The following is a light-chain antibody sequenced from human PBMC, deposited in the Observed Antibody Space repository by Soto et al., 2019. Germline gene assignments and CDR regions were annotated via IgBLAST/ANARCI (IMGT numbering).Light chain of an antibody. V-gene: IGKV3-20*01. Sequence: EIVLTQSPGTLSLSPGERATLSCRASQSVSSNYLAWYQQKPGQALRLLMYDASSRATGIPDRFSGSGSGTDFTLTISRLEPEDFAVYYCQQYSSSRTFGQGTKVEIK. CDR3: QQYSSSRT. CDR2: DAS. CDR1: QSVSSNY. J-gene: IGKJ1*01.